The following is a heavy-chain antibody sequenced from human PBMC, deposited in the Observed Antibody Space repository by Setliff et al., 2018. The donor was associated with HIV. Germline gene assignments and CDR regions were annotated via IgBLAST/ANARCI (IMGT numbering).Heavy chain of an antibody. CDR1: GHTFSNSD. CDR3: ARDRLNVYSSGHAFDI. CDR2: MNPNTGVA. J-gene: IGHJ3*02. D-gene: IGHD6-19*01. V-gene: IGHV1-8*01. Sequence: ASVKVSCKASGHTFSNSDIHWVRRATGQGLEWMGWMNPNTGVAGYALKFQGRVTMARDTSISTAYMEVRSLRSDDTAVYYCARDRLNVYSSGHAFDIWGQGTMVTVSS.